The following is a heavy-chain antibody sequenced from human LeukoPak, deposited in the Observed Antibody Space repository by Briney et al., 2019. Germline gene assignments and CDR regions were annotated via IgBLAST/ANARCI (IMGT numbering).Heavy chain of an antibody. J-gene: IGHJ5*02. Sequence: SETLSLTCAVYGGSFSGYYWSWIRQPPGKGLEWMGEINHSGSTNYNPSLKSRVTISVDTSKNQFSLKLSSVTAADTAVYYCARGRPHLYNWFDPWGQGTLVTVSS. V-gene: IGHV4-34*01. CDR1: GGSFSGYY. CDR3: ARGRPHLYNWFDP. CDR2: INHSGST.